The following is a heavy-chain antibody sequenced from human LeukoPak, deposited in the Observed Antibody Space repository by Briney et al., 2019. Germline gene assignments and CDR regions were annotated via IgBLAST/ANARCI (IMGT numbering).Heavy chain of an antibody. D-gene: IGHD2-2*01. CDR2: INHSGST. Sequence: SETLSLTCAVYGGSFSGYYWSWIRQPPGKGLEWIGEINHSGSTNYNPSLKSRVTISVDTSKNQFSLKLSSVTAADTAAYYCAGEGIVVVPAATGNYFDYWGQGTLVTVSS. J-gene: IGHJ4*02. CDR3: AGEGIVVVPAATGNYFDY. CDR1: GGSFSGYY. V-gene: IGHV4-34*01.